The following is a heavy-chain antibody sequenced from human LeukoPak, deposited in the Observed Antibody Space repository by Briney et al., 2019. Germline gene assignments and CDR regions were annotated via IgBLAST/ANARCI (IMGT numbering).Heavy chain of an antibody. CDR3: ATRGY. V-gene: IGHV4-59*08. D-gene: IGHD3-10*01. CDR1: GGSISSDY. Sequence: SETLSLTCTVSGGSISSDYWQWIRQPPGKGLEWIGYIYNSGSNNYNPSLKSRVTISIDTSKNQFSLKLTSVTAADTAVYYCATRGYWGQGTLVSVSS. J-gene: IGHJ4*02. CDR2: IYNSGSN.